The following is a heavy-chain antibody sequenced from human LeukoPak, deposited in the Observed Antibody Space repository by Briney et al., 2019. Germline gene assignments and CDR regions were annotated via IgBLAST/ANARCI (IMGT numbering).Heavy chain of an antibody. D-gene: IGHD1-26*01. V-gene: IGHV4-30-4*08. CDR1: GGSISSGDYY. CDR2: IYYSGST. CDR3: ARGEIVGATLDY. Sequence: SQTLSLTXTVSGGSISSGDYYWSWISQPPGKGLEWIGYIYYSGSTYYNPSLKSRVTISVDTSKNQFSLKLSSVTAADTAVYYCARGEIVGATLDYWGQGTLVTVSS. J-gene: IGHJ4*02.